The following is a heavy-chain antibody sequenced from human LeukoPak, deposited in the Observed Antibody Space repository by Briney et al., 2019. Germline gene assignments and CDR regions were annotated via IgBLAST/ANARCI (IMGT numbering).Heavy chain of an antibody. CDR3: ARVPIMVRGPNAAFDI. D-gene: IGHD3-10*01. Sequence: GASVTVSCKASGYTFTSYGINWVRQATGQGLEWMGWMNPNSGNTGYAQKFQGRVTMTRNTSISTAYMELSSLRSEDTAVYYCARVPIMVRGPNAAFDIWGQGTMVTVSS. J-gene: IGHJ3*02. V-gene: IGHV1-8*02. CDR1: GYTFTSYG. CDR2: MNPNSGNT.